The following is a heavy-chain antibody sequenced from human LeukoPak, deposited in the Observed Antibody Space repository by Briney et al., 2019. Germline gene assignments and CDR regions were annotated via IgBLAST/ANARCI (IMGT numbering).Heavy chain of an antibody. D-gene: IGHD3-22*01. CDR3: AKAPYLSSGS. V-gene: IGHV4-34*01. Sequence: PSETLSLTCAVYGGSFRDYYWSLIRQPPGKGLEWIGEINHSGSTNYNPSLKSRVTISLDTSKSQFSLKLTSVTAADTAVYYCAKAPYLSSGSWGQGILVAVSS. CDR2: INHSGST. J-gene: IGHJ3*01. CDR1: GGSFRDYY.